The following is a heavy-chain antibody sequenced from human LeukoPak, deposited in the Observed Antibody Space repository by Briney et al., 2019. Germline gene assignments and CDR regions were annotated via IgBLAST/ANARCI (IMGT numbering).Heavy chain of an antibody. Sequence: GASVKVSCKASGYTFTGYYMHWVRQAPGQGLEWMGRINPNSDGTNYAQKFQGRVTMTRDTSISTAYMELSRLRSDDTAVYYCAREDSSGWPFGDYWGQGTLVTVSS. D-gene: IGHD6-19*01. J-gene: IGHJ4*02. V-gene: IGHV1-2*06. CDR2: INPNSDGT. CDR1: GYTFTGYY. CDR3: AREDSSGWPFGDY.